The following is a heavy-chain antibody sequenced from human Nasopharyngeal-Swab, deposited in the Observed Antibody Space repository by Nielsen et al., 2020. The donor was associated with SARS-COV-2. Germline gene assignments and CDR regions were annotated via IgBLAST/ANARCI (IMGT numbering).Heavy chain of an antibody. CDR3: ARDFDKTGD. Sequence: GESLKISCAVSGFTFSDSWIHWVRQAPGKGLVCVSRINSDGSRTGYADSVKGRFTVSRDNAKNTVFLQMNSLRAEDTAVYYCARDFDKTGDWGQGTLVTVSS. CDR1: GFTFSDSW. J-gene: IGHJ4*02. V-gene: IGHV3-74*01. D-gene: IGHD7-27*01. CDR2: INSDGSRT.